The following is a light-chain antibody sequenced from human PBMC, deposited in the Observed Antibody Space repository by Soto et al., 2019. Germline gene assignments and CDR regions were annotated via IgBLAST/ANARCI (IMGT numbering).Light chain of an antibody. CDR2: LEGSGSY. Sequence: QLVLTQSSSASASLGSSVKLTCTLSSGLRTYIIAWHQQQPGKAPRFLMKLEGSGSYNKGSGVPDRFSGSSSGADRYLTISNLQFEDEAEYYCETWDSNSYVFGTGPKLTVL. V-gene: IGLV4-60*02. J-gene: IGLJ1*01. CDR3: ETWDSNSYV. CDR1: SGLRTYI.